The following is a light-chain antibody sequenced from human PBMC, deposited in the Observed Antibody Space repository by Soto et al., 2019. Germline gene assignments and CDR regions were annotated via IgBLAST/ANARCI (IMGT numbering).Light chain of an antibody. CDR1: QIISSW. J-gene: IGKJ1*01. CDR3: QQYNSYWT. Sequence: DIQRTQSPSIVSSSVGDRVTIACRASQIISSWLAWYQQRPGKAPILLIYAASHLESGVPLRFSGSGSGTEFTLTIDSLQPDDFATYYCQQYNSYWTFGQGTKVDIK. CDR2: AAS. V-gene: IGKV1-5*01.